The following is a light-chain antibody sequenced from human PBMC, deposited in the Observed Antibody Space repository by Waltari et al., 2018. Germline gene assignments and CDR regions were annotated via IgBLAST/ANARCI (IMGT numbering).Light chain of an antibody. J-gene: IGLJ2*01. V-gene: IGLV2-14*03. CDR3: SSYTSSTLVV. CDR1: SNDVGGYNS. CDR2: DVS. Sequence: QSALTQPASVSGSPGQSITISCTGTSNDVGGYNSVSWYQQHPGKAPNLMIYDVSNRPSGVSNRFSGSKSGNTASLTISGLQAEDEGNYYCSSYTSSTLVVFGGGTNLTVL.